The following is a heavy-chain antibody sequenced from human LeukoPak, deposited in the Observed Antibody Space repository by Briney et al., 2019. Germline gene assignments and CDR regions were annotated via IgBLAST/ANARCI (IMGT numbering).Heavy chain of an antibody. Sequence: SQTRSLTCTVSGRSISGYFWSWIRQPAGKGLEWIGRIYTSGSTNYSPSLKTRVTMSVDTSKNQFSLNLSSVTAADTAVYYCARDAENLARAFDIWGQGTMVTVSS. V-gene: IGHV4-4*07. CDR1: GRSISGYF. J-gene: IGHJ3*02. CDR3: ARDAENLARAFDI. CDR2: IYTSGST.